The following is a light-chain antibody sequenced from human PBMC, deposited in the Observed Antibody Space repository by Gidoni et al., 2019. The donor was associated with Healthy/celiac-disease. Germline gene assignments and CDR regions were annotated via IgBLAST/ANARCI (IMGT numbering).Light chain of an antibody. CDR3: QSYDSSLSGVV. J-gene: IGLJ2*01. Sequence: QSVLTQPPSVSGAPGQRVTISCTGSSANIGAGYVVHGYQQLPGTAPKLLIYGNSNRPSGVPDRFSGSKSGTSASLAITGLQAEDEADYYCQSYDSSLSGVVFGGGTKLTVL. V-gene: IGLV1-40*01. CDR1: SANIGAGYV. CDR2: GNS.